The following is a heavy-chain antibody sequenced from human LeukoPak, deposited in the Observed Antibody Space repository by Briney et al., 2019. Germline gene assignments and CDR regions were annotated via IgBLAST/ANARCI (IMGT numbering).Heavy chain of an antibody. CDR1: GGSISSGSYY. D-gene: IGHD5-18*01. Sequence: SEPLSLTCTVSGGSISSGSYYWSWIRQPAGKGLEWIGRIYTSGSTNYNPSLKSRVTISVDTSKNQFSLKLSSVTAADTAVYYCARAAEWLPPADAFDIWGQGTMVTVSS. J-gene: IGHJ3*02. CDR3: ARAAEWLPPADAFDI. V-gene: IGHV4-61*02. CDR2: IYTSGST.